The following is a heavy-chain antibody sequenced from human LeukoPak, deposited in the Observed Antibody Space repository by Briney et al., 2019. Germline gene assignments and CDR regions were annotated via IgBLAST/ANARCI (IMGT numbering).Heavy chain of an antibody. CDR3: AKGYSSGWYPY. D-gene: IGHD6-19*01. V-gene: IGHV3-23*01. CDR1: GFTITDYG. CDR2: ISVSGDTK. J-gene: IGHJ4*02. Sequence: GGSLRLSCAVSGFTITDYGMSWVRQAPGKGLEWVSAISVSGDTKYHADSVKGRFIISRDNSRNTLYLQINSLRAEDTALYYCAKGYSSGWYPYWGQGTLVTVSS.